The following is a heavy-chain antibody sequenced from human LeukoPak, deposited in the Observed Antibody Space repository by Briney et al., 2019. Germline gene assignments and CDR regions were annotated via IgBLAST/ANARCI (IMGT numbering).Heavy chain of an antibody. CDR3: ARRIPSAGDAFDI. CDR1: GYNFTTYW. V-gene: IGHV5-51*01. D-gene: IGHD6-19*01. Sequence: GESLKISCKGSGYNFTTYWIGWVRQMPGKGLEWMGIIYPGDFGTRYSPSFQGQVIISADKSIRIAYLQWSSLKASDTAMYYCARRIPSAGDAFDIWGQGTMVTVSS. J-gene: IGHJ3*02. CDR2: IYPGDFGT.